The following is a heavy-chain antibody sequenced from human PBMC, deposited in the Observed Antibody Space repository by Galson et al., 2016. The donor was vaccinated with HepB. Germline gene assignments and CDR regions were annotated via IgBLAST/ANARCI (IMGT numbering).Heavy chain of an antibody. CDR1: GFTFSSYW. D-gene: IGHD3-9*01. V-gene: IGHV3-7*01. J-gene: IGHJ4*02. CDR2: IKQDGSEK. Sequence: SLRLSCAVSGFTFSSYWMSWVRQGPGKGLEWVAIIKQDGSEKYYVDSVKGRFTISKDNAKNTLYLQMNSLRAEDTAVYYCTRYYDILTGYYASDYWGQGTLVTVSS. CDR3: TRYYDILTGYYASDY.